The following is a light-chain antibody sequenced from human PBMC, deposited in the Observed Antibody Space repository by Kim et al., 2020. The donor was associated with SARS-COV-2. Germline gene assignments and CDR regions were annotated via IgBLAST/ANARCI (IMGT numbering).Light chain of an antibody. CDR2: DAS. CDR3: QQYDNLSLT. V-gene: IGKV1-33*01. J-gene: IGKJ4*01. CDR1: QDIKNY. Sequence: DIQMTQSPSSLSASVGDRVTITCQASQDIKNYLNWYQQKPGKAPKLLIYDASNLETGVPSRFSGSGSGTDFTFTISSLQPEDFATYYCQQYDNLSLTFGGGTKVDIK.